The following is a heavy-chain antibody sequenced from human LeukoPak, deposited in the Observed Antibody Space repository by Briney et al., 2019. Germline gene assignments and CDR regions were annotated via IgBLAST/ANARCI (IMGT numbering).Heavy chain of an antibody. CDR2: INHSGST. V-gene: IGHV4-34*01. Sequence: SETLSLTCAVYGGSFSGYYWSWIRQPPGKGLEWIGEINHSGSTNYNPSLKSRVTISVDRSKNQFSLKLSSVTAADTAVYYCARRPDSGSYKNFDYWGQGSLVTVSS. CDR3: ARRPDSGSYKNFDY. D-gene: IGHD1-26*01. J-gene: IGHJ4*02. CDR1: GGSFSGYY.